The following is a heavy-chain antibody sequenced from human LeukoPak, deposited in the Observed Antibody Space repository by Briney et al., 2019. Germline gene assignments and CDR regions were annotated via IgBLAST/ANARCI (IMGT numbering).Heavy chain of an antibody. J-gene: IGHJ4*02. CDR3: ARVIDSSGYYPPGY. Sequence: ASVKVSCKASGYTFTGYYMHWVRHATGQGLEWMGWINPNSGGTNYAQKFHGRVTMTRDTSISTAYMELSRLRSDDTAVYYCARVIDSSGYYPPGYWGQGTLVTVSS. V-gene: IGHV1-2*02. D-gene: IGHD3-22*01. CDR1: GYTFTGYY. CDR2: INPNSGGT.